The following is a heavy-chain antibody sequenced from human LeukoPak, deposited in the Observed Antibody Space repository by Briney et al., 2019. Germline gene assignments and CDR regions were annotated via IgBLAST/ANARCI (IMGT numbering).Heavy chain of an antibody. CDR1: GGSISSSSYY. V-gene: IGHV4-39*07. Sequence: PSETLSLTCTVSGGSISSSSYYWGWIRQPPGKGLEWIGSIYYSGSTNYNPSLKSRVTMSVDTSKHQFSLKLSSVTAADTAVYYCARLPYCSGGSCYFDYWGQGTLVTVSS. D-gene: IGHD2-15*01. CDR3: ARLPYCSGGSCYFDY. CDR2: IYYSGST. J-gene: IGHJ4*02.